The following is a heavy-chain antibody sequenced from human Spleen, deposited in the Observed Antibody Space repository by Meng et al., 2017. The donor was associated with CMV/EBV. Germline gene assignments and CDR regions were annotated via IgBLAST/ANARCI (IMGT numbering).Heavy chain of an antibody. D-gene: IGHD2-21*01. CDR3: AKARGAYCGDDCYSDCDY. J-gene: IGHJ4*02. V-gene: IGHV3-23*01. CDR2: ISASGGST. Sequence: GGSLRLSCAASGFTFSSYAMSWVRQAPGKGLEWVSVISASGGSTYYADSVKGRFTISRDNSKDTLYLQMNSLRAEDTAVYYCAKARGAYCGDDCYSDCDYWGQGTLVTVSS. CDR1: GFTFSSYA.